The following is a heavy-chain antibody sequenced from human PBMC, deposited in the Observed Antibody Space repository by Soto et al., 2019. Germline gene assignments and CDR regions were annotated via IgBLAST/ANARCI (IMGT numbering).Heavy chain of an antibody. CDR2: ISYDGSNK. V-gene: IGHV3-30*03. CDR3: ATGPGYGMGV. J-gene: IGHJ6*02. Sequence: QVQLVESGGGVVQPGRSLRLSCAASGFTFSSYGMHWVRQAPGKGLEWVAVISYDGSNKYYADSVKGRFTISRDNSKNTLYLQMNSLRAEDTAVYYSATGPGYGMGVWGQGTTVTVSS. CDR1: GFTFSSYG.